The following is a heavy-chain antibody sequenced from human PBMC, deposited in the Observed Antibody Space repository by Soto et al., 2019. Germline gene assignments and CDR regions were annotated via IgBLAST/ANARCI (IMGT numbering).Heavy chain of an antibody. CDR1: GFTFSSYW. V-gene: IGHV3-7*01. CDR3: ARRSSSSLSYYYYGMDV. J-gene: IGHJ6*02. D-gene: IGHD6-6*01. Sequence: GGSLRLSCAASGFTFSSYWMSWVRQAPGKGLEWVANIKQDGSEKYYVDSVKGRFTISRDNAKNSLYLQMNSLRAEDTAVYYCARRSSSSLSYYYYGMDVWGQGTTVTVSS. CDR2: IKQDGSEK.